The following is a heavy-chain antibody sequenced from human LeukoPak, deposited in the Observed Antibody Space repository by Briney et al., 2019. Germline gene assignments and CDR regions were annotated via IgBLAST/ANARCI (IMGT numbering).Heavy chain of an antibody. Sequence: GGSLRLSCAASGFTFSDYYMSWIRQAPGKGLEWVSVIYSGGSTYYADSVKGRFTISRDNSKNTLYLQMNSLRAEDTAVYYCARGASTKWMDYGSGSSNDYWGQGTLVTVSS. CDR2: IYSGGST. V-gene: IGHV3-66*01. D-gene: IGHD3-10*01. CDR3: ARGASTKWMDYGSGSSNDY. J-gene: IGHJ4*02. CDR1: GFTFSDYY.